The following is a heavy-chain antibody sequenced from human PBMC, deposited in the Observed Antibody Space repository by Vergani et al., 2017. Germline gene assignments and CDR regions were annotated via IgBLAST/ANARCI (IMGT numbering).Heavy chain of an antibody. CDR1: GFRVTTYY. Sequence: VALLESGGGLAQPGGSLRVSCSASGFRVTTYYMSWVRQAPGKGLEWVSFIKSDVRTSYAESVRGRFTISRETSRNAVYLQMNILRVEDTGVYYCTRSECSGTTCYGHYFDLWGHGSLVTVSS. J-gene: IGHJ4*01. D-gene: IGHD2-15*01. CDR3: TRSECSGTTCYGHYFDL. CDR2: IKSDVRT. V-gene: IGHV3-66*02.